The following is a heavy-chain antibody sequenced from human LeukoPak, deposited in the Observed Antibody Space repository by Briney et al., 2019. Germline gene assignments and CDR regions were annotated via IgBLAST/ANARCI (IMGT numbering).Heavy chain of an antibody. V-gene: IGHV4-39*01. D-gene: IGHD4-17*01. CDR3: ARRSYGDYWFDP. CDR1: GGSISSSSYY. J-gene: IGHJ5*02. Sequence: PSETLSLTCTVSGGSISSSSYYWGWIRQPPGKGLEWIGSIYYSGSTYYNPSLKSRVTISVDTSKNQFSLKLSSVTAADTAVYYCARRSYGDYWFDPWGQGTLVTVSS. CDR2: IYYSGST.